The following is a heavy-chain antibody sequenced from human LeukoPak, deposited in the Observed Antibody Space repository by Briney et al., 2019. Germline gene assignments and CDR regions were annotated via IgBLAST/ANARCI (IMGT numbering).Heavy chain of an antibody. CDR2: ISGSGGNT. CDR1: GFTFSSYA. J-gene: IGHJ4*02. Sequence: PGGSLRLSCAASGFTFSSYAMSWVRQAPGKGLEWVSAISGSGGNTYYADSVKGRFTISRDNSRNTLYLQMNSLRAEDTAVYYCAKDDNYYDSSGYQNLDFDYWGQGTLVTVSS. CDR3: AKDDNYYDSSGYQNLDFDY. V-gene: IGHV3-23*01. D-gene: IGHD3-22*01.